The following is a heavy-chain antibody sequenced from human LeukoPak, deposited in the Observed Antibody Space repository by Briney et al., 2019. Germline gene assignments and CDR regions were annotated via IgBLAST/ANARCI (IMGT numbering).Heavy chain of an antibody. CDR3: ARDGSNSWNYFYYMDV. J-gene: IGHJ6*03. V-gene: IGHV6-1*01. CDR2: TYYRSKWSN. D-gene: IGHD6-13*01. Sequence: SQTPSLTCAISGDSVSSYSAAWNWIRQSPSRGLEWLGRTYYRSKWSNDYAVSVKSRITINPDTSKNQFSLQLNSVTPEDTAVYYCARDGSNSWNYFYYMDVWGKGTTVTVSS. CDR1: GDSVSSYSAA.